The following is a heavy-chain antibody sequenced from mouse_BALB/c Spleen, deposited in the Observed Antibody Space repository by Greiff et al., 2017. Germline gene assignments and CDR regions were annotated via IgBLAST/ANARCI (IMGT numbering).Heavy chain of an antibody. CDR1: GDSITSGY. CDR3: ARYGYYGSRDAMDY. Sequence: EVKLQESGPSLVKPSQTLSLTCSVTGDSITSGYWNWIRKFPGNKLEYMGYISYSGSTYYNPSLKSRISITRDTSKNQYYLQLNSVTTEDTATYYCARYGYYGSRDAMDYWGQGTSVTFSS. V-gene: IGHV3-8*02. D-gene: IGHD1-1*01. J-gene: IGHJ4*01. CDR2: ISYSGST.